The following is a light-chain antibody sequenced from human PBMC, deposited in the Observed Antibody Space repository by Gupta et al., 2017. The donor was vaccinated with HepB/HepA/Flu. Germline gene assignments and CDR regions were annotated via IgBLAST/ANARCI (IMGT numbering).Light chain of an antibody. CDR2: AAS. V-gene: IGKV1-9*01. CDR1: QGISSN. J-gene: IGKJ4*01. Sequence: DIQLTQSPSFLSASVGDRVTVTCRASQGISSNLGWYQQKPGKAPKFLIYAASTLQSGVPSRFSGSGSGTEFTLTINSLLPEDFATYYCQQRNSSPLTFGGGTTVEIK. CDR3: QQRNSSPLT.